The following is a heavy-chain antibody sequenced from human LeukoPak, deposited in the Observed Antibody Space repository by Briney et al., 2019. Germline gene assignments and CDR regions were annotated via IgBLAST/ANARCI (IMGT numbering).Heavy chain of an antibody. CDR3: ASPSRYSGYEHYGMDV. V-gene: IGHV1-24*01. J-gene: IGHJ6*02. CDR2: FDPEDGET. D-gene: IGHD5-12*01. Sequence: ASVKVSCKVSGYTLTELSMHWMRQAPGKGLEWMGGFDPEDGETIYAQKFQGRVTMTEDTPTDTAYMELSSLRSEDTAVYYCASPSRYSGYEHYGMDVWGQGTTVTVSS. CDR1: GYTLTELS.